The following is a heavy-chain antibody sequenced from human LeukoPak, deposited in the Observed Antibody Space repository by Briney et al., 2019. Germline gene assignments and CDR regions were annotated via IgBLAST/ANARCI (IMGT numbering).Heavy chain of an antibody. Sequence: SETLSLTCAVSGYSISSGHYWGWIRSPPGKGLEWIGTIYHSGGTYYNPSLQSRVTISVETSKNQSSLKMKAVTAADTAVYYCAGFTPAVDYCSQGALVTVSS. CDR3: AGFTPAVDY. D-gene: IGHD3-10*01. V-gene: IGHV4-38-2*01. J-gene: IGHJ4*02. CDR1: GYSISSGHY. CDR2: IYHSGGT.